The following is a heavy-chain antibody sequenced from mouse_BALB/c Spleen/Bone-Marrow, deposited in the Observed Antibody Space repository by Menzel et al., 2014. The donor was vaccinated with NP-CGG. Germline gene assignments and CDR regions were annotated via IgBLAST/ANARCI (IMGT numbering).Heavy chain of an antibody. D-gene: IGHD2-4*01. J-gene: IGHJ4*01. CDR3: VTYYDYDLYAVDY. V-gene: IGHV10-1*02. CDR1: GFTSNTYA. Sequence: EVQLQQSGGGLVQPKGSLKISCAASGFTSNTYAMNWVRQAPGKGLEWVARIRSKSNNYATYYVDSVKDRFTVSRDDSQSMLYLQMNNLRTEDTAMYYCVTYYDYDLYAVDYWGQGTSVTVSS. CDR2: IRSKSNNYAT.